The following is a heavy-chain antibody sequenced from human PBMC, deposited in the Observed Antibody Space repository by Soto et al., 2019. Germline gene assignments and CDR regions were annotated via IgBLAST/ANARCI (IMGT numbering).Heavy chain of an antibody. CDR1: GFTFSSYG. J-gene: IGHJ6*02. D-gene: IGHD3-10*01. Sequence: QVQLVESGGGVVQPGRSLRLSCAASGFTFSSYGMHWVRQAPGKGLEWVAVIWYDGSNKYYADSVKGRFTISRDNSKNTLYLQMNSLRAEDTAVYYCAREKGDYGSGFYGMDVWGQGTTVTVSS. V-gene: IGHV3-33*01. CDR3: AREKGDYGSGFYGMDV. CDR2: IWYDGSNK.